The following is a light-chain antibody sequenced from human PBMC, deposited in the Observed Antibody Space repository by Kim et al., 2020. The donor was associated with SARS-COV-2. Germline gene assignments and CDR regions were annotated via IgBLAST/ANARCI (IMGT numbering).Light chain of an antibody. CDR1: QSISSH. Sequence: ASVGDRVTITCLTSQSISSHLNWYHQKPGRAPKLLIYAASTLQGGVPSRFSGSGSETDFTLTISSLQPEDFATYFCQQSYITPFTFGPGTKVDIK. V-gene: IGKV1-39*01. J-gene: IGKJ3*01. CDR2: AAS. CDR3: QQSYITPFT.